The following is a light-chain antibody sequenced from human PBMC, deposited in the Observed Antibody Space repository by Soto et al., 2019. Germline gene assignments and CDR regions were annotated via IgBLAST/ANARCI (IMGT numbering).Light chain of an antibody. CDR2: EVT. CDR3: GSHAGNSNLM. CDR1: STDVGAYNY. Sequence: QSALTQPPSASGSPGQSVTVSCTGTSTDVGAYNYVSWYQQHPGKAPKLVIYEVTKRPSGVPDRFSGSKSGNTASLTVSGLQAEDEADYYCGSHAGNSNLMFGGGTKLTVL. J-gene: IGLJ3*02. V-gene: IGLV2-8*01.